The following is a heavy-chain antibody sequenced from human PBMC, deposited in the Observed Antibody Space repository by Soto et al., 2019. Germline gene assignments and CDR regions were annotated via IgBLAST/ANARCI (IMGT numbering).Heavy chain of an antibody. Sequence: KPSETLSLTCTVSGVSVTTESHYWSWIRQPPGKGLEWIGYVHYSGSTNYNPSLKGRVLISIGTSKKQFSLELRSVTAADTAVYFCARGRNYGGSGYFFEHYTDYWGQGTPVTVSS. D-gene: IGHD3-22*01. CDR3: ARGRNYGGSGYFFEHYTDY. CDR2: VHYSGST. V-gene: IGHV4-61*01. J-gene: IGHJ4*02. CDR1: GVSVTTESHY.